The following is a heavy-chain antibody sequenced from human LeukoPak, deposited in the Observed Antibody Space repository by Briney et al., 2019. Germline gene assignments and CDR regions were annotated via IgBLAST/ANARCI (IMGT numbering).Heavy chain of an antibody. Sequence: PSETLSLTCTVSGGSISSGGYYWSWIRQHPGKGLEWIGYIYYSGSTYYNPSLKSRVTISVDTSKNQFSLKLSSVTAADTAVYYCARGGLAYCGGDCYSGWFGPWGQGTLVTVSS. CDR1: GGSISSGGYY. V-gene: IGHV4-31*03. CDR3: ARGGLAYCGGDCYSGWFGP. CDR2: IYYSGST. J-gene: IGHJ5*02. D-gene: IGHD2-21*02.